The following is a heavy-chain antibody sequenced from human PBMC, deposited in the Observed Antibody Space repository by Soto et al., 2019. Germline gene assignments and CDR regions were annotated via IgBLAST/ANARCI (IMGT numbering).Heavy chain of an antibody. V-gene: IGHV3-30*18. D-gene: IGHD3-3*01. CDR1: GFTFSSYG. CDR2: ISYDGSNK. J-gene: IGHJ4*02. Sequence: GGSLRLSCAASGFTFSSYGMHWVRQAPGKGLEWVAVISYDGSNKYYADSVKGRFTISRDNSKNTLYLQMNSLRAEDTAVYYCAKGRRSYYDFWSGYSYYFDYWGQGTLVTVSS. CDR3: AKGRRSYYDFWSGYSYYFDY.